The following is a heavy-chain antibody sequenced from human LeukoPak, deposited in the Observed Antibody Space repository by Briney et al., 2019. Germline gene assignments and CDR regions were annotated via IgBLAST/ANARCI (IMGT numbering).Heavy chain of an antibody. CDR3: ARDGSRWNVDY. CDR2: SSQRWTYT. Sequence: AADKVSCKASGYTFTGYYMHWVRQAPGQGLEWMGISSQRWTYTRYAQKFQDRVTMTRDTSTNTVYMELSSLRSEDTAVYYCARDGSRWNVDYWGQGTLVTPSA. CDR1: GYTFTGYY. J-gene: IGHJ4*02. D-gene: IGHD1-1*01. V-gene: IGHV1-46*01.